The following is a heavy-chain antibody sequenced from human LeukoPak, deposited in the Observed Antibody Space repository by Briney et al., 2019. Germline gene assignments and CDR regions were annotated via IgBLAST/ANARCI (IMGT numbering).Heavy chain of an antibody. CDR2: IKQDGSEK. J-gene: IGHJ4*02. CDR3: ARDRGSYYPHYYFDY. Sequence: PGGSLRLSCAASGFTFSNYWLTWVRQAPGQGLEWVANIKQDGSEKHYVDSVKGRFTISRDNAKNSLYLQMNSLRAEDTAVYYCARDRGSYYPHYYFDYWGQGTLVTVSS. CDR1: GFTFSNYW. D-gene: IGHD1-26*01. V-gene: IGHV3-7*01.